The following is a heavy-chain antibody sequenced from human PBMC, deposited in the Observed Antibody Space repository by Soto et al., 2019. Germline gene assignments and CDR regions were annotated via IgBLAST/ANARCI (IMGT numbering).Heavy chain of an antibody. CDR2: INPNSGGT. J-gene: IGHJ5*02. Sequence: ASVKVSCKASGYTFTGYYMHWVRQAPGQGLEWMGWINPNSGGTNYAQKFQGRVTMTRDTSISTAYMELSRLRSDDTAVYYCARVYFYFFGGGRNWFAPGGRGPWDPVSS. D-gene: IGHD3-16*01. CDR3: ARVYFYFFGGGRNWFAP. V-gene: IGHV1-2*02. CDR1: GYTFTGYY.